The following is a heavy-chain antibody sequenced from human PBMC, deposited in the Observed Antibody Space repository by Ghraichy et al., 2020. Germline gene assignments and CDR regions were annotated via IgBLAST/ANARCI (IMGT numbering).Heavy chain of an antibody. Sequence: ETLSLTCTVSGGSISSYYWSWIRQPPGKGLEWIGYISYSGSTNDNPSLKSRVTISVDTSKNQFSLKLSSVTAADTAVYYCARGYSSSSSVDYWGQGTLVTVSS. V-gene: IGHV4-59*01. D-gene: IGHD6-6*01. CDR1: GGSISSYY. CDR2: ISYSGST. CDR3: ARGYSSSSSVDY. J-gene: IGHJ4*02.